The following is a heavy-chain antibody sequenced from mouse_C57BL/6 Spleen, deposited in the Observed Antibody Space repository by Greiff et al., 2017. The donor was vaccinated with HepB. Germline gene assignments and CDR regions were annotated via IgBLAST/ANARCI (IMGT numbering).Heavy chain of an antibody. J-gene: IGHJ2*01. D-gene: IGHD1-1*01. CDR1: GYTFTSYW. Sequence: VQLQQSGAELVKPGASVKLSCKASGYTFTSYWMHWVKQRPGQGLEWIGMIHPNSGSTNYNEKFKSKATLTVDKSSSTAYMQLSSLTSEDSAVYYCARWGITTVVADYFDYWGQGTTLTVSS. CDR3: ARWGITTVVADYFDY. CDR2: IHPNSGST. V-gene: IGHV1-64*01.